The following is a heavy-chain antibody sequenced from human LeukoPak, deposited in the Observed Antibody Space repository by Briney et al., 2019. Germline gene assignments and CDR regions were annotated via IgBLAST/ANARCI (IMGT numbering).Heavy chain of an antibody. CDR2: IKQDGSEQ. CDR1: GFTFTRYW. J-gene: IGHJ4*02. D-gene: IGHD3-3*01. V-gene: IGHV3-7*01. CDR3: ARVSRSGYYGEY. Sequence: GGSLRLSCAASGFTFTRYWMAWVRQAPGKGLGWVPNIKQDGSEQYHVDSVRGRFTMSRDNTKNIVFLQMDSLRVKDTAVYYCARVSRSGYYGEYWGQGTTVTVSS.